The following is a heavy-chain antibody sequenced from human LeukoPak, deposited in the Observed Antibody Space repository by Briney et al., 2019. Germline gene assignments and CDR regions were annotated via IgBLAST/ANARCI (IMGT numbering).Heavy chain of an antibody. V-gene: IGHV3-15*01. J-gene: IGHJ6*02. Sequence: GGSLRLSCAASGFTFSNAWMSWVRQAPGKGLEWVGRIKSKTDGGTTDYAAPVKGRFTISRDDSKNTLYLQMNSLRAEDTAVYYCARVAYFGGVYGMDVWGQGTTVTVSS. D-gene: IGHD3-16*01. CDR2: IKSKTDGGTT. CDR1: GFTFSNAW. CDR3: ARVAYFGGVYGMDV.